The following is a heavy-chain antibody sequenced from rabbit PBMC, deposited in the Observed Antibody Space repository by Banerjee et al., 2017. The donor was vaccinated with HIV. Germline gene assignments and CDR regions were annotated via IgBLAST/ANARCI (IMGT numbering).Heavy chain of an antibody. CDR2: IYTGSIGTT. CDR1: GFSFSSNA. J-gene: IGHJ4*01. CDR3: ARGVL. V-gene: IGHV1S45*01. Sequence: QEQLVESGGDLVKPEGSLTLTCTASGFSFSSNAMCWVRQAPGKGLEWIACIYTGSIGTTAYASWAKGRFTISKTSSTTVTLQMTSLTAADTATYFCARGVLWGPGTLVTVS.